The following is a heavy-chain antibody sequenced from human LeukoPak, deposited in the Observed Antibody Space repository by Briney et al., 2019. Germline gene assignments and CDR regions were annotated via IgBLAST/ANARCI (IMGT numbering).Heavy chain of an antibody. CDR3: ARRGKVPIFWLDNWFDP. V-gene: IGHV1-3*01. D-gene: IGHD3-9*01. Sequence: ASVKVSCKASGYTFAIYAMHWVRQAPGQRLEWMGWINAGNGNTKYSQKFQGRVTITRDTSASTAYMELSSLRSEDTAVYYCARRGKVPIFWLDNWFDPWGQGTLVTVSS. CDR2: INAGNGNT. J-gene: IGHJ5*02. CDR1: GYTFAIYA.